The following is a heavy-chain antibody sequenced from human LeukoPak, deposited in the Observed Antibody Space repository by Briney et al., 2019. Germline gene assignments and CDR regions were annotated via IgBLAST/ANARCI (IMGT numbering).Heavy chain of an antibody. Sequence: SETLSLTCTVSGASISSYYWSWIRQPPGKGLEWIGEINHSGSTNYNPSLKSRVTISVDTSKNQFSLKLSSVTAADTAVYYCARPRKDYWGQGTLVTVSS. CDR3: ARPRKDY. CDR1: GASISSYY. V-gene: IGHV4-34*01. CDR2: INHSGST. J-gene: IGHJ4*02.